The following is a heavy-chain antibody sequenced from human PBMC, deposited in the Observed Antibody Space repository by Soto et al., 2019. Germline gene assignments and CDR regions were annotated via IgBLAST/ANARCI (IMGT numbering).Heavy chain of an antibody. CDR3: ARVFTYYYDSSGYYFDY. Sequence: VGSLRLSCAASGFTFSSYSMNWVRQALGKGLKWVSSISSSSSYIYYADSVKGRFTISRDNAKNSLYLQMNSLRAEDTAVYYCARVFTYYYDSSGYYFDYWGQGTLVTVSS. V-gene: IGHV3-21*01. J-gene: IGHJ4*02. CDR2: ISSSSSYI. D-gene: IGHD3-22*01. CDR1: GFTFSSYS.